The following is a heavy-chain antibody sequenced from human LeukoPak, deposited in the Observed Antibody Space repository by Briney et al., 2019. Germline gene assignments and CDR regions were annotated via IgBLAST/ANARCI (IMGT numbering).Heavy chain of an antibody. CDR3: ARGFYAIVDVDY. Sequence: PGRSLRLSCAASGFTFSSYGMHWVRQAPGKGLEWVAVISYDGSNKYYADSVKGRFTISRDNSKNTLYLQMNSLRAEDTAVYYCARGFYAIVDVDYWGQGTLVTVSS. J-gene: IGHJ4*02. V-gene: IGHV3-30*03. CDR1: GFTFSSYG. D-gene: IGHD2/OR15-2a*01. CDR2: ISYDGSNK.